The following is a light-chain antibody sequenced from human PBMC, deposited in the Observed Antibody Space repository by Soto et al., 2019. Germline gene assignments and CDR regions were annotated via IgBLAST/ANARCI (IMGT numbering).Light chain of an antibody. CDR2: GAS. CDR3: QQYEYWYP. J-gene: IGKJ2*01. CDR1: QNINSN. Sequence: EIVMTQSPAALSVSPGERATLSCRASQNINSNLAWYQQKPGQGPRLLIYGASTRATDIPARFSGGGSGTEFTLTISSLQSEDFAVYYCQQYEYWYPFGQGTKVDIK. V-gene: IGKV3-15*01.